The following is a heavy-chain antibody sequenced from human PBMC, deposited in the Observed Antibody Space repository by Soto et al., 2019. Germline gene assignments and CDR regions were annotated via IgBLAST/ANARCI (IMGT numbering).Heavy chain of an antibody. J-gene: IGHJ6*02. D-gene: IGHD3-22*01. CDR2: ISAYNGNT. CDR1: GYTFTSYG. V-gene: IGHV1-18*04. Sequence: GASVKVSCKASGYTFTSYGISWVRQAPGQGLEWMGWISAYNGNTNYAQKLQGRVTMTTDTSTSTAYMELRSLRSDDTAVYYCARDFFWGYYDSSGYLSGRTGDRSYYGMDVWGQGTTVTVSS. CDR3: ARDFFWGYYDSSGYLSGRTGDRSYYGMDV.